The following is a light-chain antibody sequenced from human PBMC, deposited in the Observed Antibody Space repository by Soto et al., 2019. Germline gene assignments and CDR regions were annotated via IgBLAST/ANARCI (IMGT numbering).Light chain of an antibody. CDR1: QSISSY. CDR3: LQHTNFPLT. J-gene: IGKJ5*01. CDR2: AAS. Sequence: IQMTQSPSSLSASVGDRVTITCRASQSISSYLNWYQQKPGKAPKVLIYAASSLQSGVPSRFSGSGSETEFTLSISSLQPEDFATYYCLQHTNFPLTFGQGTRLEIK. V-gene: IGKV1-39*01.